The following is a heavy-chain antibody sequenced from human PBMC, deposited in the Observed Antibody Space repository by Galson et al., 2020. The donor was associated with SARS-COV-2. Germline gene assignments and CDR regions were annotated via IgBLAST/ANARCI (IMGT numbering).Heavy chain of an antibody. CDR3: AVGYCSGGSCYFVDY. CDR1: GGTFSSYA. CDR2: IIPILGIT. J-gene: IGHJ4*02. V-gene: IGHV1-69*04. D-gene: IGHD2-15*01. Sequence: SVKVSCKASGGTFSSYAISWVRQAPGPGLEWMGRIIPILGITNYAQKFQGRVTITADKSTSTAYMELSSLRSEDTAVYYCAVGYCSGGSCYFVDYWGQGTLVTVSS.